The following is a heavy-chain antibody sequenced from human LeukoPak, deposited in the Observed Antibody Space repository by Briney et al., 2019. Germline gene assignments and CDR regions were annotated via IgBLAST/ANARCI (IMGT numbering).Heavy chain of an antibody. V-gene: IGHV4-31*02. D-gene: IGHD2-2*01. CDR3: ARGRGVVPAAIASYGMDV. Sequence: EWFGDIDYSGSTYYNPSLKSRVTILVDTSKNQFSLKLSSVTAADTAVYYCARGRGVVPAAIASYGMDVWGKGTTVTVSS. J-gene: IGHJ6*04. CDR2: IDYSGST.